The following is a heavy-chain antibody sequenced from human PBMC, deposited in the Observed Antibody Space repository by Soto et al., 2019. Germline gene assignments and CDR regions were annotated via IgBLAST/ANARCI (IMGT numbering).Heavy chain of an antibody. Sequence: EVQLLESGGDLVQPGGSLRLSCVASGFTFGSCGMNWVRQAPGKGLEWVAGVSPHGANTYYADSVRGRFIISRDDSRNTGSLDMTSLRGDDSAVYYCATEGAKTTWNFDYWGQGTVVTVSS. CDR1: GFTFGSCG. CDR3: ATEGAKTTWNFDY. CDR2: VSPHGANT. V-gene: IGHV3-23*01. D-gene: IGHD1-1*01. J-gene: IGHJ4*02.